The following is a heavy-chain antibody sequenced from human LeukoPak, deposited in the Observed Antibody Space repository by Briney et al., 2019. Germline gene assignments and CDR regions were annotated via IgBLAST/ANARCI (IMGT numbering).Heavy chain of an antibody. Sequence: PGGSLRLSCAASGFTVSSNYMSWVRQAPGKGPEWVSVTYSGGSRYYADSVKGRFTISRDNSKNTLYLQMNSLRAEDTAVYYCARGGSGWSAPDYWGQGTLVTVSS. V-gene: IGHV3-66*02. D-gene: IGHD6-19*01. J-gene: IGHJ4*02. CDR1: GFTVSSNY. CDR2: TYSGGSR. CDR3: ARGGSGWSAPDY.